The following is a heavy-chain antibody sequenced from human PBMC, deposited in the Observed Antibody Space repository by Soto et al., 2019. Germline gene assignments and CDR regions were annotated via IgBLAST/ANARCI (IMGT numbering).Heavy chain of an antibody. Sequence: QVQLVESGGGVVQPGRSLRLSCAASGFTFSSYGMHWVRQAPGKGLEWVAIISYDGNNKYYADSVKGRFTISRDNSKKTLYLQMNSLRAEDTAAYYCAKDNRYSASGYYRLYGMDVWGQGTTVTVSS. D-gene: IGHD3-10*01. J-gene: IGHJ6*02. V-gene: IGHV3-30*18. CDR2: ISYDGNNK. CDR3: AKDNRYSASGYYRLYGMDV. CDR1: GFTFSSYG.